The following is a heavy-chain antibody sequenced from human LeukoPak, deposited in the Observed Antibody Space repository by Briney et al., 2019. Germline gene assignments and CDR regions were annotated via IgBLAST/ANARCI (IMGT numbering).Heavy chain of an antibody. CDR3: AKDLGYCGSGNCNFDFVGFDI. J-gene: IGHJ3*02. CDR1: GFTFSSYG. CDR2: IRCDGSNK. Sequence: PGGSLRLSCAASGFTFSSYGMNWVRQAPGKGLEWVAFIRCDGSNKYYADSVKGRFTISRDNSKNTRYLQMNSLRAEDTAVYYCAKDLGYCGSGNCNFDFVGFDIWGQGTLVTVS. V-gene: IGHV3-30*02. D-gene: IGHD2-15*01.